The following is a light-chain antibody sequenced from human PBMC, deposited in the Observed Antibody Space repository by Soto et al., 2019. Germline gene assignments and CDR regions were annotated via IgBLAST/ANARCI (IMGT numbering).Light chain of an antibody. CDR1: SSDVGGYNY. J-gene: IGLJ1*01. Sequence: QSALTQPRSVSGSPVQSVTISCTVTSSDVGGYNYVSWYQQHPGKAPKLMIYDVSKRPSGVPDRFSGSKSGNTASLTISGLQAEDEADYYCCSYAGSFPYVFGTGTKVTAL. CDR2: DVS. V-gene: IGLV2-11*01. CDR3: CSYAGSFPYV.